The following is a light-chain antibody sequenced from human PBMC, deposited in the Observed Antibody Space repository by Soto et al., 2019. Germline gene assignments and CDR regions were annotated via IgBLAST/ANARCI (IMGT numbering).Light chain of an antibody. J-gene: IGKJ5*01. V-gene: IGKV3-20*01. CDR2: GAS. CDR3: QQYGYSPIT. CDR1: QSVGSNY. Sequence: EFVLTQSPGTLSLSPGARATLSRRASQSVGSNYLAWYQQKPGQAPRLLIYGASSRATGIADRFSGSGSGTDFTLTISRLEPEDFALYYCQQYGYSPITFGQGKRLEIK.